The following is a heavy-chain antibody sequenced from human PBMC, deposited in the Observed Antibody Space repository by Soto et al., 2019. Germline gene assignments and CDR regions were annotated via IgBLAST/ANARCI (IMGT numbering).Heavy chain of an antibody. D-gene: IGHD2-15*01. J-gene: IGHJ5*02. CDR3: ARDLMGGYCSGGGCYPTWFDP. Sequence: GASVKVSCKASGYTFTSYAMHWVRQAPGQRLEWMGWINAGNGNTKYSQKFQGRVTITRDTSASTAYMELSSLRSEDTAVYYCARDLMGGYCSGGGCYPTWFDPWGQGTLVTVSS. V-gene: IGHV1-3*01. CDR1: GYTFTSYA. CDR2: INAGNGNT.